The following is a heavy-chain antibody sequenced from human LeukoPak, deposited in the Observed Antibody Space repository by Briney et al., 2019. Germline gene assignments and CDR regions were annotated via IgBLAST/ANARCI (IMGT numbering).Heavy chain of an antibody. V-gene: IGHV1-2*02. CDR2: INPNSGGT. CDR3: ARGGMTTVTAGWFDP. CDR1: GYTFTDYY. D-gene: IGHD4-17*01. Sequence: ASVTVSCKASGYTFTDYYMHWVRPAPGQGLEWMGWINPNSGGTNYAQKFQGRVTMTRDTSISTAYMELGRLRSDDTAVYYCARGGMTTVTAGWFDPWGQGTLVTVSS. J-gene: IGHJ5*02.